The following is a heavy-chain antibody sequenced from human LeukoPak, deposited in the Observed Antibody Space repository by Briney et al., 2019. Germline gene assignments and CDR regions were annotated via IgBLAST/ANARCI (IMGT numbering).Heavy chain of an antibody. V-gene: IGHV4-30-4*02. CDR3: ARAGQFISARPITFDY. Sequence: PSETLSLTCTVSGGSISSGDYYWSWIRQPPGKGLEWIGYIYYSGSTYYNPSLKSRVTISVDTSKNQFSLKLSSVTAADTAVYYCARAGQFISARPITFDYWGQGSLVTVSS. J-gene: IGHJ4*02. D-gene: IGHD6-6*01. CDR2: IYYSGST. CDR1: GGSISSGDYY.